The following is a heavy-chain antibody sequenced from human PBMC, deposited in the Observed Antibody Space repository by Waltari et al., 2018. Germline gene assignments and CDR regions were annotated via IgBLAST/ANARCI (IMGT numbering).Heavy chain of an antibody. V-gene: IGHV3-74*03. D-gene: IGHD2-15*01. CDR3: AREGKDRAFDY. CDR2: INSDGSTT. J-gene: IGHJ4*02. Sequence: EVQLVESGGGLVQPGGSLSLSCAASGFTFSNYWIHWVRQSPGTGLVWVSRINSDGSTTTYADSVKGRFTISRDNAKNTLYLQMNGLTADDTAVYYCAREGKDRAFDYWGQGTLGTVSS. CDR1: GFTFSNYW.